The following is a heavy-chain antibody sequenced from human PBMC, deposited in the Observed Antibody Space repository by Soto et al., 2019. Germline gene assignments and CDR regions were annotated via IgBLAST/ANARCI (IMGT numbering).Heavy chain of an antibody. CDR1: GGSIDSGGYY. J-gene: IGHJ5*02. CDR3: ARVAQEALGWFDP. V-gene: IGHV4-31*03. D-gene: IGHD3-16*01. Sequence: QVQLQESGPGLVKPSQTLSLTCTVSGGSIDSGGYYWSWIRQHPGKGLEWIGYIYYSGSTYYNPFLQSRVTISLDTSKQQFSLRLSSVTAADTAMYYCARVAQEALGWFDPWGQGTLVTVSS. CDR2: IYYSGST.